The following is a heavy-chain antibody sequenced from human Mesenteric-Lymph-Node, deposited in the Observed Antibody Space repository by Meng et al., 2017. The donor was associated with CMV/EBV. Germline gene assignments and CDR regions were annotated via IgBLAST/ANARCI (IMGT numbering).Heavy chain of an antibody. V-gene: IGHV1-8*03. CDR3: ARGSYTGYIDH. CDR1: GYTFTNYD. J-gene: IGHJ4*02. D-gene: IGHD1-26*01. Sequence: ASVKVSCKASGYTFTNYDLNWVRQATGQGLEWMGWINPRTGNTGYAQRFQGRVTITKNTSISTVYMELSSRRSDDKAVYYCARGSYTGYIDHWGQGTLVTVSS. CDR2: INPRTGNT.